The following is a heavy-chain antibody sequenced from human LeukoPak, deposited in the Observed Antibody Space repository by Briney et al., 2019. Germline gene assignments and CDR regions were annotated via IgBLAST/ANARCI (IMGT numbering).Heavy chain of an antibody. CDR2: IRSKAYGGTT. D-gene: IGHD6-19*01. J-gene: IGHJ6*03. Sequence: PGRSLRLSCTASGFTFCDYAMSWVRQAPGKGLEWVGFIRSKAYGGTTEYAASVKGRFTIARDDSKSIAYLQMNSLKTEDTAVYYCTRCILGYSSGWPPYHYYYMDVWGKGTTVTVSS. CDR1: GFTFCDYA. V-gene: IGHV3-49*04. CDR3: TRCILGYSSGWPPYHYYYMDV.